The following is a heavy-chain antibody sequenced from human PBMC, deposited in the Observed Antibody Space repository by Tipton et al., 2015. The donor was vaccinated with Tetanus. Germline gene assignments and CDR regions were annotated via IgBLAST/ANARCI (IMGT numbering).Heavy chain of an antibody. CDR2: IGYSGST. CDR1: GGSFNSVGYY. J-gene: IGHJ3*02. Sequence: TLSLTCSVSGGSFNSVGYYWIWIRQPPGKELEWIGYIGYSGSTNYNPSLKSRVSISVDTSKNQFSLKVRSVTTAGTAVYYCARERLGWGTNDALNIWGQGTMVTVSS. CDR3: ARERLGWGTNDALNI. V-gene: IGHV4-61*08. D-gene: IGHD6-19*01.